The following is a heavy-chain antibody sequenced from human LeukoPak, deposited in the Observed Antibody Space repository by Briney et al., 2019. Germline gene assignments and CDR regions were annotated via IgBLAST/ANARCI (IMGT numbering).Heavy chain of an antibody. CDR2: ITPDGRST. CDR1: GFTFSTYW. V-gene: IGHV3-74*01. CDR3: TRDTFGFHDS. Sequence: GGSLRLSCADSGFTFSTYWMYWVRQAPGKGLVWVSRITPDGRSTNYADSVKGRFTISRDNAKNTLYLQMNSLRVDDTAVYYCTRDTFGFHDSWGQGTLVTVSS. D-gene: IGHD3-10*01. J-gene: IGHJ4*02.